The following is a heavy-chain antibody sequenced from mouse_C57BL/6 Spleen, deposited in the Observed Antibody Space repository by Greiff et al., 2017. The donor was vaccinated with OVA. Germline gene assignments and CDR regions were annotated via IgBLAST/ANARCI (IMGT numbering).Heavy chain of an antibody. CDR1: GFTFSDAW. D-gene: IGHD1-1*01. J-gene: IGHJ4*01. CDR2: IRNKANNHAT. CDR3: TRGEDYGSSYGTMDY. V-gene: IGHV6-6*01. Sequence: EVKLVESGGGLVQPGGSMKLSCAASGFTFSDAWMDWVRQSPEKGLEWVAEIRNKANNHATYYAESVKGRFTISRDDSKSSVYLQMNSLRAEDTGIYYCTRGEDYGSSYGTMDYWGQGTSVTVSS.